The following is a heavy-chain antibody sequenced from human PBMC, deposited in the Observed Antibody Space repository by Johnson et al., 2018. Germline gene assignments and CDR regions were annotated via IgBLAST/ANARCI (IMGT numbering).Heavy chain of an antibody. CDR1: GFTFDDYA. V-gene: IGHV3-9*01. CDR2: ISWNSGRI. Sequence: EVQLVESGGGLVQPGRSLRLSCAASGFTFDDYAMHWVRQAPGKGLEWVSSISWNSGRIGYADSVKGRFTISRDNAKNSLFRQMNSLRAEDTALYYCAKDIPLLNRAPGPSAFDLWGQGTMVIVSS. CDR3: AKDIPLLNRAPGPSAFDL. D-gene: IGHD3-10*01. J-gene: IGHJ3*01.